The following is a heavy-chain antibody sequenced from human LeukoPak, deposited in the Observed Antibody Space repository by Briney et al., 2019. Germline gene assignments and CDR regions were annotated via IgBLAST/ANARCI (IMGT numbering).Heavy chain of an antibody. CDR3: ARHVTISGPYDASDI. Sequence: SQTLSLTCTVSGDSISSYYWSWIRQPPGKGLEWIGYIYYSGGTDYNPSLKSRVTISVDTSKNQFSLKLRSVTAADTAVYYCARHVTISGPYDASDIWGQGTMVTVSP. CDR2: IYYSGGT. V-gene: IGHV4-59*08. CDR1: GDSISSYY. J-gene: IGHJ3*02. D-gene: IGHD5-24*01.